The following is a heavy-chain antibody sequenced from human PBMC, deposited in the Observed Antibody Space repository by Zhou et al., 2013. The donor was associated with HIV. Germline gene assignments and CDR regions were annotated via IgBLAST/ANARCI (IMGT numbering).Heavy chain of an antibody. J-gene: IGHJ4*02. Sequence: QVQLVQSGAEVKPPGSAVRVSCKASGGSFTNYAVNWVRQAPGLGLEWIGGIIPIFGTANYAQTFQDRVTITADKSTSTAYMQLSSLRSEDTAVYYCARKGSGSWDYWGQGTLVTVSS. D-gene: IGHD3-10*01. CDR1: GGSFTNYA. CDR3: ARKGSGSWDY. CDR2: IIPIFGTA. V-gene: IGHV1-69*14.